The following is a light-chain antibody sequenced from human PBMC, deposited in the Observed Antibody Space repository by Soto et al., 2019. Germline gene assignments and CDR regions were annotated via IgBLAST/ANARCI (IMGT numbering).Light chain of an antibody. V-gene: IGLV2-8*01. CDR3: SSFAGNNNLV. CDR2: EVS. J-gene: IGLJ2*01. CDR1: SSDVGGYNY. Sequence: SALTQPPSASWSPGQSVTISCTGTSSDVGGYNYVSWYQQHPGKAPKLMISEVSKRPSGVPDRFSGSKSGNTASLTVSGLQAEDEADYYCSSFAGNNNLVFGGGTKLTVL.